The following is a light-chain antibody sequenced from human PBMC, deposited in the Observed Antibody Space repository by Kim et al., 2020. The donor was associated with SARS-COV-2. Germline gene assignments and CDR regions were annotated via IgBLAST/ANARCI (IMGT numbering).Light chain of an antibody. J-gene: IGKJ4*01. CDR3: QQRSNWPPLT. CDR1: QSVSSC. V-gene: IGKV3-11*01. CDR2: DAS. Sequence: SPGERAALSCRASQSVSSCLAWYQQRPGQAPRLLIYDASNRATGIPARFSGSGSGTDFTLTINSLEPEDSAVYYCQQRSNWPPLTFGGGTKVDIK.